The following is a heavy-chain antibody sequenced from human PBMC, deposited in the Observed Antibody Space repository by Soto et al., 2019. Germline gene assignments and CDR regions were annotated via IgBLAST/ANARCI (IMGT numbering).Heavy chain of an antibody. Sequence: QVQLVESGGGVVQPGRSLRLSCAASGFTFSSYGMHWVRQAPGKGLEWVAVISYDGSNKYYADSVKGRFTISRDNSKNTLYLQRNSLRAEDTAVYYGANEITVTTSGWFDPWGQGTLVTVSS. CDR1: GFTFSSYG. CDR2: ISYDGSNK. CDR3: ANEITVTTSGWFDP. V-gene: IGHV3-30*18. D-gene: IGHD4-17*01. J-gene: IGHJ5*02.